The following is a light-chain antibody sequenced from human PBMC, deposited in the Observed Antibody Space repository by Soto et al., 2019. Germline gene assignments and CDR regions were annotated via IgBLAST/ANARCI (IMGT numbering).Light chain of an antibody. Sequence: DIQMTQSPSSLSASVGDRVTITCRASQSISSYLNWYQQKPGKAPKLLIYAASSLQSGVPSRFRGSGSGTDFTLTISSLQPEDFANYYCQQSYSTPRTFGQGTKVEIK. J-gene: IGKJ1*01. CDR3: QQSYSTPRT. CDR2: AAS. V-gene: IGKV1-39*01. CDR1: QSISSY.